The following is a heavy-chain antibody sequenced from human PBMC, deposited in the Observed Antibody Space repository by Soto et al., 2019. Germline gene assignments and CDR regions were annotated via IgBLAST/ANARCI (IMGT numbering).Heavy chain of an antibody. D-gene: IGHD3-10*01. J-gene: IGHJ6*02. CDR2: IKSKTDGGTT. CDR3: TTDASGLSDRYGMDV. V-gene: IGHV3-15*01. Sequence: EVQLVESGGGLAKPGGTLTLSCAAAGFTCSNAWMSWVRQSPGKGLEWVGRIKSKTDGGTTDYAAPVKGRFTISRDDSKDTLYLQMDSPKTEDTAVDYWTTDASGLSDRYGMDVWGQGTTVTVSS. CDR1: GFTCSNAW.